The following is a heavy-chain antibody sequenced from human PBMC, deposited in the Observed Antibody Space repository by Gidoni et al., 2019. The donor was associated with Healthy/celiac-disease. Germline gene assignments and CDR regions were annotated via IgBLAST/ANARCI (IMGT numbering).Heavy chain of an antibody. V-gene: IGHV3-21*01. D-gene: IGHD1-26*01. CDR1: RFTFSSYT. J-gene: IGHJ4*02. CDR2: IRSSGSYI. CDR3: ARDRSELLTGYFDS. Sequence: ELQLVESGGGMVKPGGSLRHSCATSRFTFSSYTMNWVRQAPAKGLEWVSFIRSSGSYIYYADSVKGRLTISRDNAKNSLYLQMNSLRAEDTAVYYRARDRSELLTGYFDSWGQGTLVTVSS.